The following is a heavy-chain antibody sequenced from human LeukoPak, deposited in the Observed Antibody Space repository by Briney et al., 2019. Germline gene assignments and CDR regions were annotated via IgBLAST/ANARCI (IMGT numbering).Heavy chain of an antibody. CDR2: FYKDGST. D-gene: IGHD2-8*01. CDR1: GGSISSDY. CDR3: TRDSGGDTNGYPSR. J-gene: IGHJ4*02. Sequence: ETLSLTCTVSGGSISSDYWSWVRQAPGKGLEWVSVFYKDGSTYHADSVKGRFTISRDNAKNTVNLHMNTLRVEDTGLYYCTRDSGGDTNGYPSRWGQGTLVTVSS. V-gene: IGHV3-66*01.